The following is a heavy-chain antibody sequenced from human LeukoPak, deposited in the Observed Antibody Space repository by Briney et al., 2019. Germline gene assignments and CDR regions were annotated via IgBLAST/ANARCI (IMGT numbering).Heavy chain of an antibody. V-gene: IGHV3-23*01. CDR2: ISGSGGST. D-gene: IGHD3-22*01. CDR3: AKTPPWSYYYDSSGYYFD. Sequence: GGTLRLSCAASGFTFSSYGMSWVRQAPGKGLEWVSAISGSGGSTYYADSVKGRFTISRDNSKNTLYLQMNSLRAEDTAVYYCAKTPPWSYYYDSSGYYFDWGQGTLVTVSS. CDR1: GFTFSSYG. J-gene: IGHJ4*02.